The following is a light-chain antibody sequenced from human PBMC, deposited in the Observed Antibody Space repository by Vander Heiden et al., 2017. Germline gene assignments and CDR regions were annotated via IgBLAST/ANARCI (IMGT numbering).Light chain of an antibody. J-gene: IGKJ1*01. CDR2: PAS. CDR3: QQLSSYPRT. Sequence: DLQLTPSPSFLSASVGDRVTITCRASQGISSYLGWYQQKPGKAPKVLIYPASTLQSGVPSRFSGSGSGTEFTLTISSLQPEDFATYYCQQLSSYPRTFGQGTKVEIK. V-gene: IGKV1-9*01. CDR1: QGISSY.